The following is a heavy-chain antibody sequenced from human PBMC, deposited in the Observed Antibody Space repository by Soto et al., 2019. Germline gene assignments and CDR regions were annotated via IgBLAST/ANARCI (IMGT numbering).Heavy chain of an antibody. CDR2: IKSKSEVGTT. CDR3: TTDLWRIAVVVGSTGYFNP. D-gene: IGHD2-15*01. CDR1: GFTFSDAW. V-gene: IGHV3-15*01. Sequence: VGSRPLSCAASGFTFSDAWMNCDTQAPAKGVDWVGRIKSKSEVGTTEYAAPVRGRFTISREVSKNTLYLQMSSLKTEDTAVFYCTTDLWRIAVVVGSTGYFNPWGQGT. J-gene: IGHJ5*02.